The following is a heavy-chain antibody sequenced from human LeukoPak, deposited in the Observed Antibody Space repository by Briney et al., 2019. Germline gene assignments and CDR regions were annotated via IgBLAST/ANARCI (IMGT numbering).Heavy chain of an antibody. CDR1: GFTFSGIA. D-gene: IGHD3-10*01. CDR2: LSYDGSNK. CDR3: ARDRSRGRLWFGEGY. J-gene: IGHJ4*02. Sequence: GGSLCLSCAASGFTFSGIALHWVGPAPGRGWRGWAVLSYDGSNKYYADPVKGRFTISRDNSKNTLYLQMNSLRAEDTAVYYCARDRSRGRLWFGEGYWGQGTLVTVSS. V-gene: IGHV3-30*04.